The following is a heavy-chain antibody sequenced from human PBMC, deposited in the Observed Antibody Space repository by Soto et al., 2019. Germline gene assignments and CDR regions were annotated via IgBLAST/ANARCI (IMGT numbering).Heavy chain of an antibody. CDR2: IYFSGST. V-gene: IGHV4-59*01. Sequence: QVQLQESGPGLVKPSETLSLTCTVSGGSISSDYWSWVRQPPGKGLEWIGYIYFSGSTNYNPSLESRVTISLDASKTQFSLKLRSLTTADTAVYYCARAGGVAARTFAYWGQGTLVTVSS. CDR1: GGSISSDY. J-gene: IGHJ4*02. CDR3: ARAGGVAARTFAY. D-gene: IGHD6-6*01.